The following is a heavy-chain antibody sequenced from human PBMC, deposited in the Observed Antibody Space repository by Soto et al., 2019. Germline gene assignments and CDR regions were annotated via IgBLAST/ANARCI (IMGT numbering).Heavy chain of an antibody. Sequence: SETLSLTCTVPGGSVNSDSYYWSWIRQPPGRGLEWIGYMFHTGSANYNPSLKSRVTISVDTTRNQFSLRLSSVTAADTAVYYCAREFSNSPEAFDSWGQGSLVTVSS. D-gene: IGHD6-6*01. CDR3: AREFSNSPEAFDS. V-gene: IGHV4-61*01. CDR1: GGSVNSDSYY. CDR2: MFHTGSA. J-gene: IGHJ4*02.